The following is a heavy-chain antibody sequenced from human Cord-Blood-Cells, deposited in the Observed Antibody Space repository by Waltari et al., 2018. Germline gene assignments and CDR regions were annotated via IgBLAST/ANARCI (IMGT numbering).Heavy chain of an antibody. J-gene: IGHJ4*02. CDR3: ARRDIVGATDY. CDR1: GGSISSSSYS. V-gene: IGHV4-39*01. CDR2: IYYSWST. D-gene: IGHD1-26*01. Sequence: QLQLQESGPGLVKPSETLSLTCTVSGGSISSSSYSWGWIRQPPGKGLEWIGSIYYSWSTYYNPSLKSRVTISVDTSKNQFSLKLSSVTAADTAVYYCARRDIVGATDYWGQGTLVTVSS.